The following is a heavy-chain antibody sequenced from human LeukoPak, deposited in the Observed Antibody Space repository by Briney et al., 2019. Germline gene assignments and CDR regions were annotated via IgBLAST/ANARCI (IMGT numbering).Heavy chain of an antibody. CDR1: GYTFTGYY. D-gene: IGHD1-1*01. Sequence: ASVKVSCKASGYTFTGYYMHWVRQAPGQGLEWMGWINPNSGGTNYAQKFQGRVTMTRDTSISTAYMELSRLRSDDTAVYYCARVRLERRSDAFDIWGQGTMVTVPS. J-gene: IGHJ3*02. CDR3: ARVRLERRSDAFDI. V-gene: IGHV1-2*02. CDR2: INPNSGGT.